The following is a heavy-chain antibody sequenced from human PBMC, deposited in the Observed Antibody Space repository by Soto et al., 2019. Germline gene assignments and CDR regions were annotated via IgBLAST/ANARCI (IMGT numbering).Heavy chain of an antibody. Sequence: ASETLSLTCAVSGGSISSGGYSWSWIRQPPGKGLEWIVYTYHSWSTYYNPSLKSRVTISVDRSKNQFSLKLSSVTAADTAVYYCARGRLLATDWFDPWGQGTLVTVSS. CDR1: GGSISSGGYS. CDR3: ARGRLLATDWFDP. CDR2: TYHSWST. D-gene: IGHD2-15*01. J-gene: IGHJ5*02. V-gene: IGHV4-30-2*01.